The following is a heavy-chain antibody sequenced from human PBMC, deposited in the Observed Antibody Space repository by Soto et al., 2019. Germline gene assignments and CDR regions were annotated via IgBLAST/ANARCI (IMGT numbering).Heavy chain of an antibody. CDR2: IYHSGNT. D-gene: IGHD3-3*02. CDR1: GYSITNDYY. Sequence: PSETLSLTCAVSGYSITNDYYWGWIRQPPGKGLEWIGSIYHSGNTYYNPSLKSRVTLSIDTSKNQFSLKLRSVTAADTAMYYCARVKLAGRGSFHDWGQGTLVTVSS. V-gene: IGHV4-38-2*01. CDR3: ARVKLAGRGSFHD. J-gene: IGHJ4*02.